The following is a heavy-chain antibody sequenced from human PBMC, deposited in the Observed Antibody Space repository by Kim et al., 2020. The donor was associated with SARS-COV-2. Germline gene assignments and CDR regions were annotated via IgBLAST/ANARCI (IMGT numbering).Heavy chain of an antibody. Sequence: PIFGTANYAQKFQGRVTITADESTSTAYMELSSLRSEDTAVYYCARGFDYWGQGTLVTVSS. V-gene: IGHV1-69*01. CDR3: ARGFDY. CDR2: PIFGTA. J-gene: IGHJ4*02.